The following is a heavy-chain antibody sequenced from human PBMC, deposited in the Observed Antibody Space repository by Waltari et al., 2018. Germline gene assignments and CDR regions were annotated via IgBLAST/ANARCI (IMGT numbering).Heavy chain of an antibody. D-gene: IGHD2-21*01. CDR3: TRGIHNWAVDY. J-gene: IGHJ4*02. CDR2: IKLDGSGR. CDR1: GLPFSSSW. Sequence: EVQLVESGGGLVQRGGSLRLSCAASGLPFSSSWMTWGRQAPGKGLEWVASIKLDGSGRYYVDSVKGRFTISRDNAKNSLDLQMNSLRVEDTAVYYCTRGIHNWAVDYWGQGALVTVSS. V-gene: IGHV3-7*04.